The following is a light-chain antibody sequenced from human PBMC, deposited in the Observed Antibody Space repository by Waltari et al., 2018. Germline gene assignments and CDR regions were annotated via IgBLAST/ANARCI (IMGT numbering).Light chain of an antibody. V-gene: IGLV1-40*01. J-gene: IGLJ3*02. Sequence: QSVLTQPPSVSGAPGQRVTISCTGSSSNIGAGYDVHWYQQLPGTAPKLLIYDNRSRPYGVPDRFSGSKSGTSASLAITGLQAEDEADYYCQSYDSSLSGVVFGGGTKLTVL. CDR3: QSYDSSLSGVV. CDR1: SSNIGAGYD. CDR2: DNR.